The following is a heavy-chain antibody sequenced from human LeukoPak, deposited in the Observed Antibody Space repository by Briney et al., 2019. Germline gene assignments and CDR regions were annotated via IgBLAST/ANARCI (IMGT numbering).Heavy chain of an antibody. Sequence: PGGSLRLSCAASGFTFSSYSMNWVRQAPGKGLEWVSYISSSSSTIYYADSVKGRFTISRDNAKNSLYLQMNSLRAEDTAVYYCARGIFCGGSCYSDYYYGMDVWGQGTTVTVSS. CDR1: GFTFSSYS. V-gene: IGHV3-48*01. CDR3: ARGIFCGGSCYSDYYYGMDV. CDR2: ISSSSSTI. J-gene: IGHJ6*02. D-gene: IGHD2-15*01.